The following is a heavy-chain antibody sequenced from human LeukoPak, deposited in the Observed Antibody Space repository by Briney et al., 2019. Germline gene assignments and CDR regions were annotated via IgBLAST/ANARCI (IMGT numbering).Heavy chain of an antibody. D-gene: IGHD6-13*01. CDR3: ARVASSSWYYYGVDV. CDR2: IYSGGST. J-gene: IGHJ6*02. CDR1: GFTVSSNY. V-gene: IGHV3-53*01. Sequence: SGGSLRLSCAVSGFTVSSNYMSWVSQAPGKGLEWGSIIYSGGSTYYADSVKGRFTISRDNSKNTLYLQMNSLRAEDTAVYYCARVASSSWYYYGVDVWGQGTTVTVSS.